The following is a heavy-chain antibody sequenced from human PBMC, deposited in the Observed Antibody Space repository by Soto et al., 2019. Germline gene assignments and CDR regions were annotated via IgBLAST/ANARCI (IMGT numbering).Heavy chain of an antibody. CDR1: GGSISSGGYY. D-gene: IGHD6-19*01. CDR2: IYYSGST. Sequence: SETLSLTCTVSGGSISSGGYYWSWIRQHPGKGLEWIGYIYYSGSTYYNPSLKSRVTISVDTSKNQFSLKLSSVTAADTAVYYCARSFGVAGTIVAGSQDKYSYHGMDVWGQGTTVT. CDR3: ARSFGVAGTIVAGSQDKYSYHGMDV. J-gene: IGHJ6*02. V-gene: IGHV4-31*03.